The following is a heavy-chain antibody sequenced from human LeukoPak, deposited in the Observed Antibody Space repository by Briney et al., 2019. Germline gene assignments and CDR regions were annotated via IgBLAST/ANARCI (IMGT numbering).Heavy chain of an antibody. CDR2: IYHAGST. CDR1: GASINSSNW. CDR3: ARSVAVTGQFDF. V-gene: IGHV4-4*02. Sequence: PSGTLSPTCTVSGASINSSNWWTWVRQPPGEALEWIGEIYHAGSTKYNPSLKSRLTISVDKSNNSFSLSLTSVTAADTAFYYCARSVAVTGQFDFWGQGTLVTVSS. D-gene: IGHD6-19*01. J-gene: IGHJ4*02.